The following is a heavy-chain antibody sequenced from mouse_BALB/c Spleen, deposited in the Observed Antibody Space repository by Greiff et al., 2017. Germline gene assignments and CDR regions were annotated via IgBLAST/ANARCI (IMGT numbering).Heavy chain of an antibody. Sequence: EVNVVESGGGLVQPGGSLKLSCAASGFTFSSYGMSWVRQTPDKRLELVATINSNGGSTYYPDSVKGRFTISRDNAKNTLYLQMSSLKSEDTAMYYCADYYGSSPWFAYWGQGTLVTVSA. CDR1: GFTFSSYG. CDR2: INSNGGST. CDR3: ADYYGSSPWFAY. J-gene: IGHJ3*01. V-gene: IGHV5-6-3*01. D-gene: IGHD1-1*01.